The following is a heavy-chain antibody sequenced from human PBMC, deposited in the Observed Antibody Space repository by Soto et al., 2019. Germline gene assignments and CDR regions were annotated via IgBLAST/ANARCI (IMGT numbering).Heavy chain of an antibody. CDR1: GYTFTSYD. V-gene: IGHV1-8*01. CDR2: MNPNSGNT. J-gene: IGHJ6*02. Sequence: ASVKFSCKASGYTFTSYDINWVRQATGQGLEWMGWMNPNSGNTGYAQKFQGRVTMTMNTSISTAYMELSSLRSEDTAVYYCATNLEYSSRYGMDVWGQGTKVTVSS. CDR3: ATNLEYSSRYGMDV. D-gene: IGHD6-6*01.